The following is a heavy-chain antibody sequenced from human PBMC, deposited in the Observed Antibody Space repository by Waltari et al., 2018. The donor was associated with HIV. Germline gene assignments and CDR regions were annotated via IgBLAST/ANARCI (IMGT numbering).Heavy chain of an antibody. CDR2: VAYSGST. D-gene: IGHD2-8*01. V-gene: IGHV4-59*01. CDR3: ARGGCVNGVCYRGLLDS. Sequence: QVQLQESGPGLVKPSGTLSLTCTVSGGSISNYWWSLIRQPPGEGLEWVGCVAYSGSTDYNPSLKSRVTISVATSKNQFSLKLSSVTAADTAVYYCARGGCVNGVCYRGLLDSWGQGTLVTVSS. CDR1: GGSISNYW. J-gene: IGHJ4*02.